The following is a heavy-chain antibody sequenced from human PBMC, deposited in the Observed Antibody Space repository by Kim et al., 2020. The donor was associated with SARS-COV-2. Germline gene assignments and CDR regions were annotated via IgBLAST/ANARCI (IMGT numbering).Heavy chain of an antibody. CDR1: GFSFSRSV. CDR3: AAEIHPPGGGDCCHFDS. V-gene: IGHV1-58*01. D-gene: IGHD2-21*01. Sequence: SVKVSCKTSGFSFSRSVVQWVRQARGQRLEWMGWIGVALGNTHYAQQFQERVTITRDVSTSTSYMELSSLRLEDTALYYCAAEIHPPGGGDCCHFDSWGQGSLVTVSS. J-gene: IGHJ4*02. CDR2: IGVALGNT.